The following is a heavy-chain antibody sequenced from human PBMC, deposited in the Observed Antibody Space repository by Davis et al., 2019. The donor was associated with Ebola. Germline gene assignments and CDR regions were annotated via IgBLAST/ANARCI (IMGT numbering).Heavy chain of an antibody. CDR2: INYSGGT. J-gene: IGHJ4*02. Sequence: SETLSLTCAVYVGSFRGYYWSWVCQPPGKGLEWIGEINYSGGTNYSPSLKSRVTISADTSKNQFSLKLNSVTAADTAVYYCARVRYYGSGSPIDYWGQGTLVTVAS. CDR1: VGSFRGYY. D-gene: IGHD3-10*01. V-gene: IGHV4-34*01. CDR3: ARVRYYGSGSPIDY.